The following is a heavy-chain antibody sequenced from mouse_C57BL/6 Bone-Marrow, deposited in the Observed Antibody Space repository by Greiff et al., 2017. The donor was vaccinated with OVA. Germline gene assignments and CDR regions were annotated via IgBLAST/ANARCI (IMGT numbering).Heavy chain of an antibody. J-gene: IGHJ4*01. CDR2: SYPRSGNT. CDR1: GYTFTSYG. Sequence: QVQLKESGAELARPGASVKLSCKASGYTFTSYGISWVKQRTGQGLEWIGESYPRSGNTYYNEKFKGKATLTADKSSSTAYMELRSLTSEDSAVYFCARSFITTVVATPYAMDYWGQGTSVTVSS. D-gene: IGHD1-1*01. CDR3: ARSFITTVVATPYAMDY. V-gene: IGHV1-81*01.